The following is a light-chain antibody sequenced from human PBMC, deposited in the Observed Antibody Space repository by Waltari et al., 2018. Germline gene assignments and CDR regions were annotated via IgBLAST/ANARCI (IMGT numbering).Light chain of an antibody. CDR2: WAS. Sequence: DIVMTQSPDSLAVSLGERATINCRSSRSVLYSSNNKKYITWYQQKPGQPPKLLIYWASTRESGVPDRFSGSGSGTDFTLTISSLKAEDVAVYYCQQYYSTPWTFGQGTKVEIK. V-gene: IGKV4-1*01. J-gene: IGKJ1*01. CDR3: QQYYSTPWT. CDR1: RSVLYSSNNKKY.